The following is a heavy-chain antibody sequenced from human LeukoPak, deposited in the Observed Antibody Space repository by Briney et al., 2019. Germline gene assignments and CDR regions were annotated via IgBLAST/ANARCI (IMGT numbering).Heavy chain of an antibody. J-gene: IGHJ6*02. CDR3: ARGLRYYGSPGYYYGMDV. CDR2: INPNSGGT. V-gene: IGHV1-2*04. Sequence: ASVKVSCKASGYTFTGYYMHWVRRAPGQGLEWMGWINPNSGGTNYAQKFQGWVTMTRDTSISTAYMELSRLRSDDTAVYYCARGLRYYGSPGYYYGMDVWGQGTTVTVSS. D-gene: IGHD3-10*01. CDR1: GYTFTGYY.